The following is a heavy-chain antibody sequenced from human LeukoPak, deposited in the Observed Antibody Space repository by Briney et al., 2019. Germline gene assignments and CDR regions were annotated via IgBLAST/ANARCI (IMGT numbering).Heavy chain of an antibody. V-gene: IGHV3-30-3*01. J-gene: IGHJ4*02. Sequence: PGGSLRLSCTASGFSLSSYAMHWVRQAPGKGLEWVAVISYDGSNKYYADSVKGRFTISRDNSKNTLYLQMNSLRAEDTAVYYCARDGRRGGYCSSTSCYDYWGQGTLVTVSS. CDR3: ARDGRRGGYCSSTSCYDY. D-gene: IGHD2-2*01. CDR2: ISYDGSNK. CDR1: GFSLSSYA.